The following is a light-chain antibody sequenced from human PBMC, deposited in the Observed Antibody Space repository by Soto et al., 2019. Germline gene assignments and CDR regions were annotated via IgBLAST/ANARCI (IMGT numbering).Light chain of an antibody. CDR3: QKSNNDPRT. V-gene: IGKV1-27*01. Sequence: DIQMTQSPSSLSASVGDTVTITCRASQGISKYLAWYQQKPGQVPNLLIYAASTLQSGVPPRFSGSGSGTDFTLTISSLRPEDVATYYCQKSNNDPRTFGQGTKVEI. CDR1: QGISKY. J-gene: IGKJ1*01. CDR2: AAS.